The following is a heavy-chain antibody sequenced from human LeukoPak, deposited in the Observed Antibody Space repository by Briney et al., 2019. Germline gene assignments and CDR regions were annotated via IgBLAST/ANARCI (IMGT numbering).Heavy chain of an antibody. V-gene: IGHV1-8*01. CDR3: ARATYDLGYYYMDV. J-gene: IGHJ6*03. CDR1: GYTFTSYD. D-gene: IGHD3-3*01. Sequence: ASVKGSCKASGYTFTSYDINWVRQATGQGLEWMGWMNPNSGNTGYAQKFQGRVTMTRNTSISTAYMELSSLRSEDTAVYYCARATYDLGYYYMDVWGKGTTVTVSS. CDR2: MNPNSGNT.